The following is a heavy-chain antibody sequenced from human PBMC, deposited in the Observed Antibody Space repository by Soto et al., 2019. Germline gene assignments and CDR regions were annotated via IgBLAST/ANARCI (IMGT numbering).Heavy chain of an antibody. D-gene: IGHD3-22*01. CDR3: ARQHYYDSSGYYPRDWFDP. CDR1: GYSFTSYW. CDR2: IDPSDSYT. Sequence: GESLKLSCKGSGYSFTSYWISWVRQMPGKGLEWMGRIDPSDSYTNYSPSFQGHVTISADKSISTAYLQWSSLKASDTAMYYCARQHYYDSSGYYPRDWFDPWGQGTLVTVSS. J-gene: IGHJ5*02. V-gene: IGHV5-10-1*01.